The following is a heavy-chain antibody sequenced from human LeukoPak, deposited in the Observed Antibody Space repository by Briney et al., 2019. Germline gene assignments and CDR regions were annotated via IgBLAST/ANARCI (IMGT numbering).Heavy chain of an antibody. J-gene: IGHJ6*04. V-gene: IGHV4-4*07. CDR2: IYTSGNT. D-gene: IGHD3-22*01. CDR3: ARGRYYYDSSGYTLGV. CDR1: SGSISSYY. Sequence: SETLSLTCTVSSGSISSYYWSWIRQPAGKGLEWIGGIYTSGNTNYNPSLKSRITMSLDTSKNQFSLKLSSVTAADTAVYYCARGRYYYDSSGYTLGVWGKGTTVTVSS.